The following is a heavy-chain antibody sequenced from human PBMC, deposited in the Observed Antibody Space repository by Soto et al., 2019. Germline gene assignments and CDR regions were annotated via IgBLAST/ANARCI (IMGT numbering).Heavy chain of an antibody. Sequence: QVQLVQSGAEVKKPGSSVRVSCKASGTIFSSYTISWVRQAPGQGLEWMGRIIPILGETNSAQKFQGRVTLTADKSTNTAYMQLNSLRLEDTSVYYFARCLGGRMDDWGQGTTVTVSS. J-gene: IGHJ6*02. V-gene: IGHV1-69*02. D-gene: IGHD3-16*01. CDR3: ARCLGGRMDD. CDR2: IIPILGET. CDR1: GTIFSSYT.